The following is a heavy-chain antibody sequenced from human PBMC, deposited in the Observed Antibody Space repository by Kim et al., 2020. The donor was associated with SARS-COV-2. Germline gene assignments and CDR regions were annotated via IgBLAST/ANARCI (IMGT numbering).Heavy chain of an antibody. D-gene: IGHD6-13*01. CDR3: ARELVPSSSWYSRNYYYGMDV. Sequence: ASVKVSCKASGYTFTGYYMHWVRQAPGQGLEWMGWINPNSGGTNYAQKFQGRVTMTRDTSISTAYMELSRLRSDDTTVYYCARELVPSSSWYSRNYYYGMDVWGQGNTVTVSS. CDR2: INPNSGGT. J-gene: IGHJ6*02. CDR1: GYTFTGYY. V-gene: IGHV1-2*02.